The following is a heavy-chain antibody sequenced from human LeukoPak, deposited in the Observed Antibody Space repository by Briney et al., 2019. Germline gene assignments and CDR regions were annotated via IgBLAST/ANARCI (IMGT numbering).Heavy chain of an antibody. CDR2: IYSGGST. CDR3: ARYSGSYGYFDY. V-gene: IGHV3-66*02. D-gene: IGHD1-26*01. Sequence: GGSLRLSCAVSGFTVSSNYMTWVRQAPGKGLDWVSIIYSGGSTYYADSVKGQFTISRDNSKNTLYLQMNSLRAEDTAVYYGARYSGSYGYFDYWGQGTLVTVSS. CDR1: GFTVSSNY. J-gene: IGHJ4*02.